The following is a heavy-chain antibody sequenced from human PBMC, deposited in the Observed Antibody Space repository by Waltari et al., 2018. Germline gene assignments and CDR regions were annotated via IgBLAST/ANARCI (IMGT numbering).Heavy chain of an antibody. V-gene: IGHV3-23*04. D-gene: IGHD2-15*01. J-gene: IGHJ3*02. CDR2: ISGSGGST. CDR1: AVTSSSYA. Sequence: EVQLVVPGGGVVQPGGSPGLSCSASAVTSSSYAMSRVRQAPGKGLEWVAGISGSGGSTYYADSVKGRFTISRDNSKNTLYLQMNRLRAEDTAVYYCAKELGYGGNAPSFDIWGQGTMVTVSS. CDR3: AKELGYGGNAPSFDI.